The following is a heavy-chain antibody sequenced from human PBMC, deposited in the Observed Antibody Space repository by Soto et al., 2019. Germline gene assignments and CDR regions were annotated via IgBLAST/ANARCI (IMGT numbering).Heavy chain of an antibody. D-gene: IGHD6-19*01. CDR2: LYYSEST. Sequence: PSETLSLTCTVSGGSISSYYWSWIRQPPGKGLHLIVYLYYSESTNHKPSLKRRVTIPVDTSKNQFSLNLSSVTAADTAVYYCARERRQWKAQYAYDIWGQGTMVTVSS. J-gene: IGHJ3*02. CDR1: GGSISSYY. CDR3: ARERRQWKAQYAYDI. V-gene: IGHV4-59*01.